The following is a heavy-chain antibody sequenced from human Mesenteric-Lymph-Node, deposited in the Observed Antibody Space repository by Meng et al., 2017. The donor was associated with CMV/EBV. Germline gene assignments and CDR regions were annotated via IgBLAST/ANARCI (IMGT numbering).Heavy chain of an antibody. Sequence: GESLKISCAASGFTLSSYWMSWVRQAPGKGLEWVANIKQDGSEKYYVDSVKGRFTISRDNAKNSLYLQMNSLRAEDTAVYYCARDRTRYGDTRYWGQGTLVTVSS. CDR3: ARDRTRYGDTRY. V-gene: IGHV3-7*01. CDR1: GFTLSSYW. D-gene: IGHD4-17*01. CDR2: IKQDGSEK. J-gene: IGHJ4*02.